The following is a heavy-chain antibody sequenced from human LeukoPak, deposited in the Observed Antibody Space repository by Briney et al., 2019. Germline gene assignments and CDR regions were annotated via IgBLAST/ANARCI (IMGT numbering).Heavy chain of an antibody. CDR3: ARRSSIGSPLFDY. CDR2: ICPDDSDT. Sequence: PGESLKISCKGFGYDFSNYWIGWVRQMPGKGLEWMGIICPDDSDTRYSPSFEGQVTVSAAKSISTAYLQWSSLKTSDTAMYYCARRSSIGSPLFDYWGQGTLVTVSS. CDR1: GYDFSNYW. V-gene: IGHV5-51*01. J-gene: IGHJ4*02. D-gene: IGHD5/OR15-5a*01.